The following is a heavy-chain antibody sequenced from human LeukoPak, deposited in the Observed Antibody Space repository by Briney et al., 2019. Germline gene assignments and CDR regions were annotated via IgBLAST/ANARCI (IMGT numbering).Heavy chain of an antibody. D-gene: IGHD6-19*01. CDR3: ARVSVISGCAFDY. Sequence: SVKVSCKASGGTFSSYAISWVRQAPGQGLEWMGGIIPIFGTANYAQKFQGRVTITADKSTSTAYMELSSLRSEDTAVYYCARVSVISGCAFDYWGQGTLVTVSS. CDR2: IIPIFGTA. J-gene: IGHJ4*02. V-gene: IGHV1-69*06. CDR1: GGTFSSYA.